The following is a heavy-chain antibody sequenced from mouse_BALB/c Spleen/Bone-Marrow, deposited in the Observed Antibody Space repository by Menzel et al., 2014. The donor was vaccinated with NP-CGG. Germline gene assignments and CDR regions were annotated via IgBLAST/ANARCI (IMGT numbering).Heavy chain of an antibody. CDR1: GFNIKDPY. Sequence: VQLQPSGAELVKPGASVKLSCTASGFNIKDPYMHWVKQRPEQGLGWIGRIDPANGNTKYDPKFQGKATITADTSSNTAYLQLSSLTSEDTAVYYCAPYYYGRWFTYWGQGTLVTVSA. CDR2: IDPANGNT. D-gene: IGHD1-1*01. CDR3: APYYYGRWFTY. J-gene: IGHJ3*01. V-gene: IGHV14-3*02.